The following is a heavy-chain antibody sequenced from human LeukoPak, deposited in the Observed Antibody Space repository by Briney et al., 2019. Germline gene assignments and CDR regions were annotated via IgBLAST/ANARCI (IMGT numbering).Heavy chain of an antibody. CDR1: GGSISSSSYY. Sequence: SETLSLTCTVSGGSISSSSYYWGWIRQPPGKGLEWIGSIYYSGSPYYNPSLKSRVTISVDTSKNQFSLKLSSVTAADTAVYYCARGPFRRGRNFDYWGQGNLVTVSS. V-gene: IGHV4-39*07. CDR2: IYYSGSP. J-gene: IGHJ4*02. CDR3: ARGPFRRGRNFDY. D-gene: IGHD3-16*01.